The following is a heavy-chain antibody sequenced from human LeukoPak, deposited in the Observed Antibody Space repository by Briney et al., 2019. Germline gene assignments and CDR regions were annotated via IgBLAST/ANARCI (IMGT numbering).Heavy chain of an antibody. CDR1: GFTFSGSA. J-gene: IGHJ5*02. Sequence: PGGSLRLSCAASGFTFSGSAMHWVRQAPGKGLEWVAVISYDGSNKYYADSVKGRFTISRDNSKNTLYLQMNSLRAEDTAVYYCAKEYSSGWYEHFNWFDPWGQGTLVTVSS. D-gene: IGHD6-19*01. CDR3: AKEYSSGWYEHFNWFDP. V-gene: IGHV3-30*04. CDR2: ISYDGSNK.